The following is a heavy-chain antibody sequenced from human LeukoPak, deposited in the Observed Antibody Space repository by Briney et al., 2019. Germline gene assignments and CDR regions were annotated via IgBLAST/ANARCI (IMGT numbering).Heavy chain of an antibody. V-gene: IGHV3-23*01. Sequence: GGSLRLSCAASGFTFTSYSMNWVRQAPGKGLEWVSTISGSGGSTYYADSVKGRFTISRDNSKNTLYLQMNSLRAEDTAVYYCAKDTKYQLLSYYYYGMDVWGQGTTVTVSS. CDR2: ISGSGGST. CDR3: AKDTKYQLLSYYYYGMDV. J-gene: IGHJ6*02. D-gene: IGHD2-2*01. CDR1: GFTFTSYS.